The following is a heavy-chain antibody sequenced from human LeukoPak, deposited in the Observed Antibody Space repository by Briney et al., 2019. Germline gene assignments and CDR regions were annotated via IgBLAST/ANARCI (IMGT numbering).Heavy chain of an antibody. CDR1: GDSISTNGYC. J-gene: IGHJ5*02. Sequence: SETLSLTCTVSGDSISTNGYCWTWLRQPPGKGLEWIGSIYCSGNSYYNSSLKSRVTMSMDSSRNQFSLRLTSVTAADTAVYFCSRYSTSLGWFDPWGQGTLVTVSS. V-gene: IGHV4-39*01. D-gene: IGHD6-13*01. CDR3: SRYSTSLGWFDP. CDR2: IYCSGNS.